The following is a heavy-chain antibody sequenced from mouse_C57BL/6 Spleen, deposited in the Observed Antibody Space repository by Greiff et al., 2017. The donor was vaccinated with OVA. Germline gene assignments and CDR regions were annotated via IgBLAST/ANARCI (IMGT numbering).Heavy chain of an antibody. CDR3: ARSFGPHYGYEGFAY. CDR1: GYAFTNYL. V-gene: IGHV1-54*01. J-gene: IGHJ3*01. D-gene: IGHD2-2*01. Sequence: QVQLQQSGAELVRPGTSVKVSCKASGYAFTNYLIEWVKQRPGQGLEWIGVINPGSGGTNYNEKFKGKATLTADKSSSTAYMQLSSLTSEDSAVYFCARSFGPHYGYEGFAYWGQGTLVTVAA. CDR2: INPGSGGT.